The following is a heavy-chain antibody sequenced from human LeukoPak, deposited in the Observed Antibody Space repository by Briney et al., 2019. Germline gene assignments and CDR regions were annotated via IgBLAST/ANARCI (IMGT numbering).Heavy chain of an antibody. CDR3: ARRAGAYSHPYDY. D-gene: IGHD4/OR15-4a*01. CDR2: IYSDNT. CDR1: GFTFDDYG. V-gene: IGHV3-53*01. Sequence: GGSLRISCAASGFTFDDYGMSWVRQAPGKGLEWVSFIYSDNTHYSDSVKGRFTISRDNSKNTLYLQMNSLRAEDTAVYYCARRAGAYSHPYDYWGQGTLVTVSS. J-gene: IGHJ4*02.